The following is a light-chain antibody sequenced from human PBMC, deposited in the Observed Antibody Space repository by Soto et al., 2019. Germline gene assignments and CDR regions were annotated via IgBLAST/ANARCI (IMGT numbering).Light chain of an antibody. CDR1: SHDIGGYNY. Sequence: QSALTPPRSVSGSPGQAVPISCTGTSHDIGGYNYVSWYQQHPDKAPQLMIFDVSQRPSGVPDRFAGSKSGNTASLTISGLQAEDEADYYCCSYAGSYTFVVFGGGTKLTVL. CDR2: DVS. V-gene: IGLV2-11*01. CDR3: CSYAGSYTFVV. J-gene: IGLJ2*01.